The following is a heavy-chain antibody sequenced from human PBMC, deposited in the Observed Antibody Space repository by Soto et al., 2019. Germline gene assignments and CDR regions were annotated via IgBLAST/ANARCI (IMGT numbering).Heavy chain of an antibody. CDR1: GYTLTELS. V-gene: IGHV1-24*01. D-gene: IGHD3-3*01. Sequence: ASVKVSCKVSGYTLTELSMHWVRQAPGKGLEWMGGFDPEDGETIYAQKLQGRVTMTEDTSTDTTYMELSSLRSEDTAVYYCATSRTPPLDGEVYDFWAENDDWGQGTLVTVSS. CDR3: ATSRTPPLDGEVYDFWAENDD. J-gene: IGHJ4*02. CDR2: FDPEDGET.